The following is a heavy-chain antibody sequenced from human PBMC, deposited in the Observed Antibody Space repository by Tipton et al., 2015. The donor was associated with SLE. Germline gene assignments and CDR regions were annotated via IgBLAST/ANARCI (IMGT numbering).Heavy chain of an antibody. J-gene: IGHJ3*01. CDR2: VYFSGSS. Sequence: GLVKPSETLSLICTVSGGSISRTDYYWGWLRQSPGKGLEWIGNVYFSGSSQYNPSLKSRVAISADTSNNQFSLELRSVTAADTAVYYCARHLGVIVAFEVWGQGTVLTVSS. D-gene: IGHD3-10*01. CDR3: ARHLGVIVAFEV. CDR1: GGSISRTDYY. V-gene: IGHV4-39*07.